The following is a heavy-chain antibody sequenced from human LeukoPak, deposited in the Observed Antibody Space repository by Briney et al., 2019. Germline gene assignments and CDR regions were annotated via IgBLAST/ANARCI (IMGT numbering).Heavy chain of an antibody. CDR2: IYYSGST. D-gene: IGHD3-10*02. J-gene: IGHJ6*03. V-gene: IGHV4-39*01. CDR3: ARQRNYYGRQYYYYYYMDV. CDR1: GGSISSSSYY. Sequence: SETLSLTCTVSGGSISSSSYYWGWIRQPPGKGLEWIGSIYYSGSTYYNPSLKSRVTISVDTSKNQFSLKLSSVTAAVTAVYYCARQRNYYGRQYYYYYYMDVWGKGTTVTISS.